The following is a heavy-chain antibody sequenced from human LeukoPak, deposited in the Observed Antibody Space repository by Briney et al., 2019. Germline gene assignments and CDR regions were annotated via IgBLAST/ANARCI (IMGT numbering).Heavy chain of an antibody. CDR3: VKGGSISHNWFDS. CDR1: GFTYSDYG. V-gene: IGHV3-30*02. J-gene: IGHJ5*01. CDR2: ILNDGTWE. Sequence: GGSLRLSCAASGFTYSDYGMHWVRQAPGRGLEWVAFILNDGTWEYYPDSVKGRLTISRDNSRNTLYLQMNSVRLEDTAIYYCVKGGSISHNWFDSWGQGTLVTVFS. D-gene: IGHD3-16*01.